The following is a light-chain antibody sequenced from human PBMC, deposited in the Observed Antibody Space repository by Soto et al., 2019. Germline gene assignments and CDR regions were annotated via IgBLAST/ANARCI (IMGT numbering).Light chain of an antibody. Sequence: DIQLTQSPSFLSASVGDRVTITCRASQGISSYLGWYQQKPGKAPKLLIYAASTLQSGVPSRFSGSGSGTDFTLTTVSLQPEEYATYDCQQLNSHTNFGRGTKVDIK. CDR3: QQLNSHTN. CDR1: QGISSY. CDR2: AAS. V-gene: IGKV1-9*01. J-gene: IGKJ3*01.